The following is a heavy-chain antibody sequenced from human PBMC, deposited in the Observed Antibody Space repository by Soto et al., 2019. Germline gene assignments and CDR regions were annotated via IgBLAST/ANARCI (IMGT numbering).Heavy chain of an antibody. D-gene: IGHD2-15*01. Sequence: QVQLVQSGAEVKKPGASVKVSCKASGYTFTSYDINWVRQATGQGLEYLGWMNPNSGNTGYVQKFQGRVTMTRDTPISTAYMEVSSLRSEDSALYFGARGIKYAASSRSFAPCGQRTLVTLSS. J-gene: IGHJ5*02. CDR3: ARGIKYAASSRSFAP. CDR2: MNPNSGNT. V-gene: IGHV1-8*01. CDR1: GYTFTSYD.